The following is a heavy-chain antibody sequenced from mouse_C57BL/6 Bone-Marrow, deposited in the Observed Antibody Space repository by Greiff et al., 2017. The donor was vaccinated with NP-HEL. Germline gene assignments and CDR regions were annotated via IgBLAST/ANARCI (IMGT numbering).Heavy chain of an antibody. CDR1: GYSITSGYY. Sequence: VQLKESGPGLVKPSQSLSLTCSVTGYSITSGYYWNWIRQFPGNKLEWMGYISYDGSNNYNPSLKNRISITRDTSKNQFFLKLNSVTTEDTATYYCAREYYGNYDYWGQGTTLTVSS. D-gene: IGHD2-1*01. CDR2: ISYDGSN. V-gene: IGHV3-6*01. J-gene: IGHJ2*01. CDR3: AREYYGNYDY.